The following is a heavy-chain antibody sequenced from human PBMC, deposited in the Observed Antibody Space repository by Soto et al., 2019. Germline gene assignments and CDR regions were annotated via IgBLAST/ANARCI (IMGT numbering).Heavy chain of an antibody. CDR3: ARDLACSSTSCSLSPPADY. CDR2: IWYDGSNK. Sequence: GGSLRLSCAASGFTFSSYGMHWVRQAPGKGLEWVAVIWYDGSNKYYADSVKGRFTISRDNSKNTLYLQMNSLRAEDTAVYYCARDLACSSTSCSLSPPADYWGQGTLVTVTS. J-gene: IGHJ4*02. D-gene: IGHD2-2*01. V-gene: IGHV3-33*01. CDR1: GFTFSSYG.